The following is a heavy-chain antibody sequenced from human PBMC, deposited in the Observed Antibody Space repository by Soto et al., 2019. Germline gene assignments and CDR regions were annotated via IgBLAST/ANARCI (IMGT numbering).Heavy chain of an antibody. V-gene: IGHV1-69*13. CDR1: GGTFSSYA. CDR3: ARGPSHSYGYGAFDI. CDR2: IIPIFGTA. J-gene: IGHJ3*02. D-gene: IGHD5-18*01. Sequence: SVKVSSKASGGTFSSYAISWVRQAPGQGLEWMGGIIPIFGTANYAQKFQGRVTITADESTSTAYMELSSLRSEDTAVYYCARGPSHSYGYGAFDIWGQGTMVTVSS.